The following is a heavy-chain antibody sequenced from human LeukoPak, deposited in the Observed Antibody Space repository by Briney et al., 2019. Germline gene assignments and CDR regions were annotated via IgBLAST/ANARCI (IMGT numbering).Heavy chain of an antibody. J-gene: IGHJ3*01. CDR2: INPNSGGT. CDR1: AYTFTGYY. Sequence: AASVKVSCKASAYTFTGYYMHWVRPAPGQGLEWMGWINPNSGGTNYAQKFQGRVTMTRDTSISTAYMELSRLRSDDTAVYYCARDRAGYCSSRSCSQGGFDFWGQGTMVTVSS. D-gene: IGHD2-2*01. V-gene: IGHV1-2*02. CDR3: ARDRAGYCSSRSCSQGGFDF.